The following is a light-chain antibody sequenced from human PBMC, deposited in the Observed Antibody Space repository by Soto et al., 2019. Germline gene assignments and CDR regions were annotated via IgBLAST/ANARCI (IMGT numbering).Light chain of an antibody. Sequence: DIQMTQSPSTLSASVGDRVTITCRASQSISSWLAWYQQKPGKAPNLLIYDASNLETGAPSRFNGTGSGTDFSFTISSLQPEDIATYYCQQYDSLPLTFGGGTKVDIK. CDR3: QQYDSLPLT. CDR2: DAS. CDR1: QSISSW. J-gene: IGKJ4*01. V-gene: IGKV1-33*01.